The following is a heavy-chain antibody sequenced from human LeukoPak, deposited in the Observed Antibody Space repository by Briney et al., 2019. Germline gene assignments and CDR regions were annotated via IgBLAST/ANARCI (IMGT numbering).Heavy chain of an antibody. V-gene: IGHV3-49*04. CDR3: SRMLYCSGGSCSSDY. Sequence: PGGSLRLSCSASGFIFSTYAMTWVRQAPGKGLEWVGFIRSKAYGGTAEYAASVKGRFTLSRDDSKSIAYLQMNRLETEDTAVYFCSRMLYCSGGSCSSDYGGQGTLVTVSS. CDR1: GFIFSTYA. D-gene: IGHD2-15*01. CDR2: IRSKAYGGTA. J-gene: IGHJ4*02.